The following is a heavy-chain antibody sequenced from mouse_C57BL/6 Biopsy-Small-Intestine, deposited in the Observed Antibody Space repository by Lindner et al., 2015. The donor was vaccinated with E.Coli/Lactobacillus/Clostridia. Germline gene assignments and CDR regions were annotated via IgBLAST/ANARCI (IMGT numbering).Heavy chain of an antibody. CDR1: SYSFTDYY. D-gene: IGHD1-1*02. CDR2: INPSTGGT. V-gene: IGHV1-42*01. J-gene: IGHJ2*01. Sequence: VQLQESGPELVKPGASVKISCKASSYSFTDYYLHWVKQSPEKSLEWIGQINPSTGGTTYNQKFKAKATLTVDKSSSTAYMQLKSLASEDSAVYYCAIWWLDYWGQGTTHTVSS. CDR3: AIWWLDY.